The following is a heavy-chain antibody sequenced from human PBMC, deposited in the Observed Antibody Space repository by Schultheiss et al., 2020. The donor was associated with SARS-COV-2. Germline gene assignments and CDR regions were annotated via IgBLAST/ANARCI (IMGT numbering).Heavy chain of an antibody. CDR3: ARDPPYSGYAFDI. CDR1: GFTFSNAW. Sequence: GGSLRLSCAASGFTFSNAWMSWVRQAPGKGLEWVGRIRSKANSYATAYAASVKGRFTISRDDSKNSLYLQMNSLKTEDTAVYYCARDPPYSGYAFDIWGQGTMVTVSS. V-gene: IGHV3-72*01. D-gene: IGHD1-26*01. J-gene: IGHJ3*02. CDR2: IRSKANSYAT.